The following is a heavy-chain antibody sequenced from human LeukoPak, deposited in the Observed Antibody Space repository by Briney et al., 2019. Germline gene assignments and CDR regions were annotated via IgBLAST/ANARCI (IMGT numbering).Heavy chain of an antibody. J-gene: IGHJ4*02. CDR3: AKNAHYQGYSYGGIDY. CDR1: GFTFSSYG. CDR2: ISYDGSDK. Sequence: TGRSLRLSCAASGFTFSSYGMPWVRQAPGKGLEWVAVISYDGSDKYSADSVKGRFTISRDNSKNTLYLQMNSLRAEDTAVYYCAKNAHYQGYSYGGIDYWGQGTLVTVSS. V-gene: IGHV3-30*18. D-gene: IGHD5-18*01.